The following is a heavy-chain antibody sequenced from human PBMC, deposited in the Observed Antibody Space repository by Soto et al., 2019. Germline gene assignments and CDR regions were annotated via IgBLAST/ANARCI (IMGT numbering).Heavy chain of an antibody. D-gene: IGHD2-2*01. CDR2: TTAYNGNT. J-gene: IGHJ6*01. CDR1: GYTFINYG. Sequence: QVQLVQSGAEVKKPGASVKVACKASGYTFINYGVSWVRQAPGQGLEWMGWTTAYNGNTNYAQKFQNRVTMTTDTSTSTVYMELRSLRSDDTAVYYCARGRLCSRTNCYVDIMDIW. V-gene: IGHV1-18*01. CDR3: ARGRLCSRTNCYVDIMDI.